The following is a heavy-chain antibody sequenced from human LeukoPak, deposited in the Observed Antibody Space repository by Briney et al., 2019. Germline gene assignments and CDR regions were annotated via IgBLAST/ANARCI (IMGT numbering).Heavy chain of an antibody. J-gene: IGHJ4*02. CDR1: GFTFSSYA. CDR2: VSVSGDTP. Sequence: PGGSLRLSCVASGFTFSSYAMNWVRQAPGKGLEWVSVVSVSGDTPYFADSVKGRFTIYRDNSKNTLYLQMNTLRADDTAIYHCAKVASGGNCYRSDCWGQGTLVTVCS. D-gene: IGHD2-15*01. V-gene: IGHV3-23*01. CDR3: AKVASGGNCYRSDC.